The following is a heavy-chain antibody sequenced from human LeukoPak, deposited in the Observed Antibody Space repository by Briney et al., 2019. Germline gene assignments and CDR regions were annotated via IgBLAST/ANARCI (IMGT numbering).Heavy chain of an antibody. D-gene: IGHD2-15*01. J-gene: IGHJ3*02. CDR2: IYYSGST. CDR3: ARGLGGPSPIVVVVAATLDAFDI. V-gene: IGHV4-59*12. Sequence: SETLSLTCTVSGGSISSYYWSWIRQPPGKGLEWIGYIYYSGSTNYNPSLKSRVTISVDTSKNQFSLKLSSVTAADTAVYYCARGLGGPSPIVVVVAATLDAFDIWGQGTMVAVSS. CDR1: GGSISSYY.